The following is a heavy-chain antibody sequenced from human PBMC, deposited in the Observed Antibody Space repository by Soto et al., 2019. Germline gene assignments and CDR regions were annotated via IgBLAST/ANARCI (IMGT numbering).Heavy chain of an antibody. CDR2: VTGGGRTT. V-gene: IGHV3-23*01. J-gene: IGHJ6*02. CDR3: AKGRGSGSYYPYYYYGMDV. D-gene: IGHD3-10*01. Sequence: EVRLLESGGGLVQPGGSLRLSCAVSGFTFVGYGMTWVRQAPGKGLEWVSSVTGGGRTTYYADSVKGRFTISRDNSKNTLYLQMNSLRAEDTAVYYCAKGRGSGSYYPYYYYGMDVWGQGTTVTVSS. CDR1: GFTFVGYG.